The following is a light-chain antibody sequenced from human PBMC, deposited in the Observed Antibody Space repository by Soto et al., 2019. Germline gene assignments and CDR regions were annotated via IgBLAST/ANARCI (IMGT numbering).Light chain of an antibody. J-gene: IGKJ1*01. Sequence: EIVLTQSPATLSLSPGERATLSCRASQSVSRFLVWYQQKPGQTPRLLIYDTSNRATGIRARFSGSGSGTDVSHNISSLEPEDFAVYYCKQRSDWPWTFGQGTKVEIK. CDR3: KQRSDWPWT. CDR1: QSVSRF. CDR2: DTS. V-gene: IGKV3-11*01.